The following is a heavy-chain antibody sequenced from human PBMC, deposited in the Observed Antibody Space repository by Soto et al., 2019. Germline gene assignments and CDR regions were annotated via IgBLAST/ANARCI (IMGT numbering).Heavy chain of an antibody. V-gene: IGHV4-61*01. J-gene: IGHJ4*02. CDR3: ARDASQNANFLDY. Sequence: SETLSLTCFVSGGSVSSGSYYWSWIRQPPGKGLEWIGYIYYSGSTNYNPSLKSRVTISVDTSKNQFSLKLSSVTAADTAVYYCARDASQNANFLDYWGQGT. CDR1: GGSVSSGSYY. CDR2: IYYSGST. D-gene: IGHD1-1*01.